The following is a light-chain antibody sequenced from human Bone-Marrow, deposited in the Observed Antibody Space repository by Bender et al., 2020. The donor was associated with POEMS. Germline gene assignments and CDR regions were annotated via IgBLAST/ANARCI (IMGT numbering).Light chain of an antibody. J-gene: IGLJ3*02. V-gene: IGLV1-36*01. CDR2: YDD. CDR1: SSNIGDNF. CDR3: SAWDDSLSGWV. Sequence: QSVLTQPPSASRTPGQTVTISCSGSSSNIGDNFVYWYQHLPGTAPKLLIYYDDLLTPGVSDRFSASKSGTSASLAISELQSEDEALYYCSAWDDSLSGWVFGGGTKLTVL.